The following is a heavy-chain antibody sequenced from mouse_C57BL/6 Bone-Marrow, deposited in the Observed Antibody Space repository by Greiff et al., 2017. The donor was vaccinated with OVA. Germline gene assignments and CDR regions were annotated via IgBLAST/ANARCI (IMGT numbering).Heavy chain of an antibody. CDR1: GFNIKDDY. CDR3: TTAEYSDY. Sequence: VQLQQSGAELVRPGASVKLSCTASGFNIKDDYMHWVKQRPEQGLEWIGWIDPENGDTEYASKFQGKATITADTSSNTAYLQHSSLTSEDTAVYYCTTAEYSDYWGQGTTLTVSS. V-gene: IGHV14-4*01. CDR2: IDPENGDT. D-gene: IGHD5-1*01. J-gene: IGHJ2*01.